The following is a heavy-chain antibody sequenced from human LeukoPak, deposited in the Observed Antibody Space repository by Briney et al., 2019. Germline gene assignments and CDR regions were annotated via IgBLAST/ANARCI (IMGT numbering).Heavy chain of an antibody. D-gene: IGHD3-10*01. CDR2: IYYSGNT. CDR3: ARGGLVRGTLNSLISFDI. J-gene: IGHJ3*02. Sequence: PSETLSLTCTVSGDSISSYYWSWIRQPPGKGLEWIGYIYYSGNTNYNPSLKSRVTISVDTSKNHFSLQFNSVTPEDTALYYCARGGLVRGTLNSLISFDIWGQGIMVTVSS. V-gene: IGHV4-59*12. CDR1: GDSISSYY.